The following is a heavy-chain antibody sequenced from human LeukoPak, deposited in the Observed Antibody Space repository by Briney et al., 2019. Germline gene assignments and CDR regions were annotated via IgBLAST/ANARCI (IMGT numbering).Heavy chain of an antibody. D-gene: IGHD5-24*01. CDR2: INQDGSGK. Sequence: PGGSLRLSCAASGFTFSSYAMTWVRQAPGKGLEWVASINQDGSGKDYMDSVKGRFTISRDNAKKSVYLQMNSLRAEDTAVYYCAKGGDGYNSHPYDYWGQGTLVTVSS. V-gene: IGHV3-7*01. CDR1: GFTFSSYA. J-gene: IGHJ4*02. CDR3: AKGGDGYNSHPYDY.